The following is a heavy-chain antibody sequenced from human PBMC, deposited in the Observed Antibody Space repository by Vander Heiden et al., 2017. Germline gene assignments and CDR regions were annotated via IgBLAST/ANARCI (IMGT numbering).Heavy chain of an antibody. CDR1: AFTFSNHN. CDR3: TRVIVPAAISASFDY. D-gene: IGHD2-2*01. J-gene: IGHJ4*02. V-gene: IGHV3-21*01. CDR2: GTGRSNYI. Sequence: VQLVESGGGLVKPGGSLRLSCTASAFTFSNHNMNWVRQAPGKGLEWVSSGTGRSNYIYYAGSVRGRFTISRDNAQNSLYLQMNNLTVEETAVYYCTRVIVPAAISASFDYWGQGVLVTV.